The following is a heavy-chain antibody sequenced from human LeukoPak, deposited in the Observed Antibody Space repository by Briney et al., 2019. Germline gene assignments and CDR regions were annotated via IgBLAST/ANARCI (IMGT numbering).Heavy chain of an antibody. D-gene: IGHD4-17*01. CDR3: ARDHDYGDYEVDY. Sequence: ASVKLSCKASGYTFTGYYMHWVRQAPGQGLEWMGRINPNSGGTNYAQKFQGRVTMTRDTSISTAYMELSRLRSDDTAVYYCARDHDYGDYEVDYWGQGTLVTVSS. V-gene: IGHV1-2*06. CDR1: GYTFTGYY. J-gene: IGHJ4*02. CDR2: INPNSGGT.